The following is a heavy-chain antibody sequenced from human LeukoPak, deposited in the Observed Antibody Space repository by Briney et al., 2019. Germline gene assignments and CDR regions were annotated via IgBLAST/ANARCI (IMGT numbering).Heavy chain of an antibody. CDR2: IIPILGIA. CDR1: GGTFSSYA. D-gene: IGHD2-15*01. CDR3: ARGAATVNYYYYYGMDV. V-gene: IGHV1-69*04. Sequence: SVKVSCKASGGTFSSYAISWVRQAPGRGLEWMGRIIPILGIANYAQKFQGRVTITADKSTSTAYMELSSLRSEDTAVYYCARGAATVNYYYYYGMDVWGQGTTVTVSS. J-gene: IGHJ6*02.